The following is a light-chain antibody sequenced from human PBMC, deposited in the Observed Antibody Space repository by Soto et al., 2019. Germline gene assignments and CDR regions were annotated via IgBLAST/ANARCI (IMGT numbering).Light chain of an antibody. Sequence: DIQVTQSPSTLSASVGDRVTISCRASQRISSWLAWYQHKPGKAPKLLIQKASTLATDVPSRFSGSGSGTDFTLTIGSLQPDDFAVYYCQRYGSSLYTFGQGTKLESK. CDR3: QRYGSSLYT. V-gene: IGKV1-5*03. CDR1: QRISSW. J-gene: IGKJ2*01. CDR2: KAS.